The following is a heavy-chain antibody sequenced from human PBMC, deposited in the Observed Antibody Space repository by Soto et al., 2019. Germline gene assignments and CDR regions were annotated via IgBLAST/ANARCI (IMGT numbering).Heavy chain of an antibody. CDR3: ARTLTHLGYCSGGSCRPVDY. J-gene: IGHJ4*02. CDR1: GFTFSSYS. CDR2: ISSSSSTI. D-gene: IGHD2-15*01. Sequence: GGSLRLSCAASGFTFSSYSMNWVRQAPGKGLEWVSYISSSSSTIYYAGSVKGRFTISRDNAKNSLYLQMNSLRDEDTAVYYCARTLTHLGYCSGGSCRPVDYWGQGTLVTVSS. V-gene: IGHV3-48*02.